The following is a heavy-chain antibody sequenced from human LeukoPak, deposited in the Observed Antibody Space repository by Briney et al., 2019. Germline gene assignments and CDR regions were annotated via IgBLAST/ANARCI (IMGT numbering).Heavy chain of an antibody. CDR2: IGDSSTTI. Sequence: GGSLRLSCAASGFTFSSYTMNWVRQAPGKGLEWVSYIGDSSTTIYYADSVQGRFTISRDNAKNSLYLQMNSLRPEDTAVYYCAARWGSGSYRAFDYWGQGTLVTVSS. D-gene: IGHD1-26*01. V-gene: IGHV3-48*01. CDR3: AARWGSGSYRAFDY. CDR1: GFTFSSYT. J-gene: IGHJ4*02.